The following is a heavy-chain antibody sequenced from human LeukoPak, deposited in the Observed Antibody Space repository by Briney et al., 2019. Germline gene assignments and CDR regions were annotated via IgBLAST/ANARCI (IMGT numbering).Heavy chain of an antibody. D-gene: IGHD1-1*01. CDR3: ASHPSNGVGTFYGMDV. V-gene: IGHV4-39*01. CDR2: IYYSGTT. Sequence: SETLSLTCTVSGGSISSTTHYWGWIRQPPGKGLEWIGTIYYSGTTYYNPSLKSRVTISVDTSKNQFSLKLTSVTAADTAVYYCASHPSNGVGTFYGMDVWGQGTTVTVSS. CDR1: GGSISSTTHY. J-gene: IGHJ6*02.